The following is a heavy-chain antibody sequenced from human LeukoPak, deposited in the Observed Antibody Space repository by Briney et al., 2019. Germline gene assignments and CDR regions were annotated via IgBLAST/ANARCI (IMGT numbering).Heavy chain of an antibody. J-gene: IGHJ4*02. CDR1: GGSISSSSYY. D-gene: IGHD6-13*01. V-gene: IGHV4-39*01. CDR2: IYYSGST. CDR3: ARQAGYSSSWNY. Sequence: SETLSLTCTVSGGSISSSSYYWGWIRQPPGKGLEWIGNIYYSGSTFYNPSLKSRVSISVDTSKNQFSLKLNSVTAADTAVYYCARQAGYSSSWNYWGQGTLVTVSS.